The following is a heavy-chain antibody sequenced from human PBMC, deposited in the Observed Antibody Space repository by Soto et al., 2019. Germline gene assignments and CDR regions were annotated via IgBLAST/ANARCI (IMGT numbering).Heavy chain of an antibody. D-gene: IGHD2-15*01. J-gene: IGHJ5*02. Sequence: SETLSLTCTVSGGSISSYYWSWIRQPPGKGLEWIGYMYYGGRTNYNPSLKSRVTISVDTSKMQVSLKLSSVPAADTAVYFCARGTPSPLIVRSSRGPWFDPWGQGTLVTGSS. V-gene: IGHV4-59*08. CDR2: MYYGGRT. CDR1: GGSISSYY. CDR3: ARGTPSPLIVRSSRGPWFDP.